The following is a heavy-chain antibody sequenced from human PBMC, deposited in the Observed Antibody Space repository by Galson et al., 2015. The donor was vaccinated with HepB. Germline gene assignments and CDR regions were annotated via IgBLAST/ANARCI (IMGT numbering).Heavy chain of an antibody. D-gene: IGHD6-6*01. Sequence: TLSLTCTVSGGAISSGGYYWSWIRQHPGKGLEWIAFIFYTGNSYYNPSLKSRVTISVDTSKNQFSLKLNSVTAAGTAVYYCARDPSSNSNGMDVWGQGTMVTVSS. CDR2: IFYTGNS. J-gene: IGHJ6*02. V-gene: IGHV4-31*03. CDR3: ARDPSSNSNGMDV. CDR1: GGAISSGGYY.